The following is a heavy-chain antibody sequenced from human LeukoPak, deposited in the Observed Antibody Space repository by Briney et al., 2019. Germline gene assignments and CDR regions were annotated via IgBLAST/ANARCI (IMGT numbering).Heavy chain of an antibody. D-gene: IGHD4-23*01. CDR3: AKGDYGGDPEAFDI. CDR2: ISGSGGTT. J-gene: IGHJ3*02. V-gene: IGHV3-23*01. Sequence: PGGSLRLSCAASGFTMSNYAVSWVRQAPGKGLEWVSAISGSGGTTYYADSVMGRFTISRDDSKNTLYLQMNSLRAEDTAVYFCAKGDYGGDPEAFDIWGQGTVVTVSS. CDR1: GFTMSNYA.